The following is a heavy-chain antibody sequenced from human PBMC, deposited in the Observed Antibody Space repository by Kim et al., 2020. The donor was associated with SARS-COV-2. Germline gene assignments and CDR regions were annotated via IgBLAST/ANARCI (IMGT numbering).Heavy chain of an antibody. D-gene: IGHD6-19*01. V-gene: IGHV3-23*01. J-gene: IGHJ6*02. CDR2: ISGSGGNT. CDR3: ATTLAVAGLVGYWYYGMDV. Sequence: GGSLRLSCAASGFTFSSYAMSWVRQAPGKGLEWVSAISGSGGNTYYADSVKGRFTISRDNSKNTLFLQMNSLRAEDTAIYYCATTLAVAGLVGYWYYGMDVWGQGTTVTVSS. CDR1: GFTFSSYA.